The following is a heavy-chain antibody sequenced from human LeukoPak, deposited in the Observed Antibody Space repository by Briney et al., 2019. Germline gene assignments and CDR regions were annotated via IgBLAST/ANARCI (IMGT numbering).Heavy chain of an antibody. D-gene: IGHD4-17*01. V-gene: IGHV4-34*01. J-gene: IGHJ4*02. Sequence: SETLSLTCAVYGGSFSGYYWSWIRQPPGKGLEWIGEINHSGSTNYNPSLKSRVTISVDTSKNQFSLKLSSVTAADTAVYYCARGELSTVTNQPLDYWGQGTLVTVSS. CDR2: INHSGST. CDR1: GGSFSGYY. CDR3: ARGELSTVTNQPLDY.